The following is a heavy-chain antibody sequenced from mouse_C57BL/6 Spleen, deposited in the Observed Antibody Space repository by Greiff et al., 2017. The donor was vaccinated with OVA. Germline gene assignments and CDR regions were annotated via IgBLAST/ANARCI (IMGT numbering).Heavy chain of an antibody. CDR3: ASTVPFYYAMDY. Sequence: VQLQQPGTELVKPGASVKLSCKASGYTFTSYWMHWVKQRPGQGLEWIGNINPSNGGTNYNEKFKSKATLTVDKSSSTAYIQLSSLTSEDSAVYYGASTVPFYYAMDYWGQGTSVTVSS. CDR1: GYTFTSYW. D-gene: IGHD1-1*01. V-gene: IGHV1-53*01. J-gene: IGHJ4*01. CDR2: INPSNGGT.